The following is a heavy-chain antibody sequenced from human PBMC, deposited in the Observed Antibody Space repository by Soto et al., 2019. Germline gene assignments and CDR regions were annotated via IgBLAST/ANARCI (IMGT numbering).Heavy chain of an antibody. V-gene: IGHV4-59*01. CDR1: GGSISSYY. CDR2: IYYSGST. Sequence: SETLSLTCTVSGGSISSYYWSWIRQPPGKGLEWIGYIYYSGSTNYNPSLKSRVTISVDTSKNQFSLKLSSVTAVDTAVYYCARDLGSSGVDYWGQGTLVTVSS. J-gene: IGHJ4*02. D-gene: IGHD6-19*01. CDR3: ARDLGSSGVDY.